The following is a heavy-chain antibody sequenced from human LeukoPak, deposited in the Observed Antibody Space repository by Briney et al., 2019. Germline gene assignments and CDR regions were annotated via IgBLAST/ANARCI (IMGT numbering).Heavy chain of an antibody. CDR3: ARDRYGSAFDI. V-gene: IGHV3-21*01. CDR1: GFTFSSYN. Sequence: PGGSLRLSCAASGFTFSSYNIYWIRQAPGKGLEWVSSISTSSTYIYYADSVKGRFTISRDNAKNSLYLQMSSLRAEDTAAYYCARDRYGSAFDIWGQGTMVTVS. CDR2: ISTSSTYI. D-gene: IGHD4-17*01. J-gene: IGHJ3*02.